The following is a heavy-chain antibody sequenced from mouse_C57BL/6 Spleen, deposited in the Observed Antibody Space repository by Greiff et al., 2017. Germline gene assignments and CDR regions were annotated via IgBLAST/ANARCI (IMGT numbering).Heavy chain of an antibody. CDR3: TREHGSSFAMDY. Sequence: VQLKESGEGLVKPGGSLKLSCAASGFTFSSYAMSWVRQTPEKRLEWVAYISSGGDYIYYADTVKGRFTISRDNARNTLYLQMSSLKSEDTAMYYCTREHGSSFAMDYWGQGTSVTVSS. J-gene: IGHJ4*01. V-gene: IGHV5-9-1*02. D-gene: IGHD1-1*01. CDR2: ISSGGDYI. CDR1: GFTFSSYA.